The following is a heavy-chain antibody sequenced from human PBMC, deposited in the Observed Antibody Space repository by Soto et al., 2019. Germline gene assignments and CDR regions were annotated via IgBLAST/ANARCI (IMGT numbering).Heavy chain of an antibody. CDR2: IYYSGST. V-gene: IGHV4-39*01. J-gene: IGHJ4*02. Sequence: SETLSLTCTVSGGSISSISYYWGWIRQPPGKGLEWIGSIYYSGSTYYNPSLKSRVTISVDTSKNQFSLKLSSVTAADTAVYYCARQSGITIFGVVIGSFDYWGQGTLVTVSS. CDR1: GGSISSISYY. D-gene: IGHD3-3*01. CDR3: ARQSGITIFGVVIGSFDY.